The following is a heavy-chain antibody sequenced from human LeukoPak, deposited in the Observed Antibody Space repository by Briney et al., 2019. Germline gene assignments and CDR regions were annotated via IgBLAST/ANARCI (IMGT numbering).Heavy chain of an antibody. V-gene: IGHV3-30-3*01. Sequence: GGSLRLSCAASGFTFSSYAMHWVRQAPGKELEWVAVISYDGSNKYYADSVKGRFTISRDNSKNTLYLQMNSLRAEDTAVYYCAREPSSGSTYFDYWGQGTLVTVSS. CDR3: AREPSSGSTYFDY. D-gene: IGHD6-19*01. J-gene: IGHJ4*02. CDR2: ISYDGSNK. CDR1: GFTFSSYA.